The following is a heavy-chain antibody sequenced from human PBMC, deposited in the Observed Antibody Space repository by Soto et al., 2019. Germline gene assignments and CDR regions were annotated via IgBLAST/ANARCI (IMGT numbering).Heavy chain of an antibody. CDR3: ARDYSSSRCYGMDV. CDR2: ISSSGSTI. V-gene: IGHV3-11*01. Sequence: QVQLVESGGGLVKPGGSLRLSCEASGFTFSDYYMSWIRQAPGKGLEWVSYISSSGSTIYYADSVKGRFTISRDNAKDSLYLQMNSLRAEDTGVYYCARDYSSSRCYGMDVWGQGTTVTVSS. CDR1: GFTFSDYY. J-gene: IGHJ6*02. D-gene: IGHD6-6*01.